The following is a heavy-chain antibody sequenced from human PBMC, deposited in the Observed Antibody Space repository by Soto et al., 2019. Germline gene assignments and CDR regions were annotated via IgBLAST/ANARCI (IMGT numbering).Heavy chain of an antibody. Sequence: QVQLVQSGAEVKKPGSSVKVSCKASGGTFSSYTISWVRQAPGQGLEWMGRIIPILGIANYAQKFQGRVTITADKSTSTAYMELSSLRSEDTAVYYCAILRYFDWLPRENDAFDIWGQGTMVTVSS. CDR1: GGTFSSYT. CDR2: IIPILGIA. J-gene: IGHJ3*02. V-gene: IGHV1-69*02. CDR3: AILRYFDWLPRENDAFDI. D-gene: IGHD3-9*01.